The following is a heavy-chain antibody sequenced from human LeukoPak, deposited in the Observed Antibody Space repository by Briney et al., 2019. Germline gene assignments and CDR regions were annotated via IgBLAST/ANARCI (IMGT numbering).Heavy chain of an antibody. D-gene: IGHD6-19*01. CDR2: ISTYNGNT. Sequence: ASVKVSCKASGYTLSSYAIHWMRQAPGQRLEWMGWISTYNGNTNYAQKVQGRVTMTTDTSTSTAYMELRSLRSDDTAVYYCARDYSSGWPNFDYWGQGTLVTVSS. J-gene: IGHJ4*02. V-gene: IGHV1-18*01. CDR3: ARDYSSGWPNFDY. CDR1: GYTLSSYA.